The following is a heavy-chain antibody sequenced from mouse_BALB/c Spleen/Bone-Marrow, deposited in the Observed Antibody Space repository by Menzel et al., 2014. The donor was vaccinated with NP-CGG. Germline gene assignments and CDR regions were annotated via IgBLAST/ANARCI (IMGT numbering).Heavy chain of an antibody. D-gene: IGHD2-10*02. Sequence: GSGPGLVKTSQSLFFHCSFTCYSHPRGFFCDLVRPVSGNTTEWMGYISYDGSKNYNPSLKNRISITRDTSKNQFFLKLNSVTTEDTATYYCARYGSFDYWGQGTTLTVSS. CDR3: ARYGSFDY. CDR2: ISYDGSK. CDR1: CYSHPRGFF. V-gene: IGHV3-6*02. J-gene: IGHJ2*01.